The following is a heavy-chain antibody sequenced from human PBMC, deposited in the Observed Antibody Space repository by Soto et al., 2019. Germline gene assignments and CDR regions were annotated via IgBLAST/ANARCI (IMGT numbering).Heavy chain of an antibody. CDR1: GGSISSGGYS. Sequence: SETLALTCTVSGGSISSGGYSWTWIRQSPGKGLEWIGYTYQSGSDYYNPSLKSRVTISVDRSKNQLSLNLTSVTAADTAVYYCAREYYGMDVWGQGNTVTVSS. V-gene: IGHV4-30-2*06. CDR3: AREYYGMDV. CDR2: TYQSGSD. J-gene: IGHJ6*02.